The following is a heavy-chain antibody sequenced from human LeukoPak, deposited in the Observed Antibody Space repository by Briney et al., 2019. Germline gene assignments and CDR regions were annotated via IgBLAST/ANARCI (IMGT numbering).Heavy chain of an antibody. CDR3: ASGGQRYSSGWYGDS. V-gene: IGHV1-2*02. Sequence: ASVKVSCKASGYTFTGYYMHWVRQAPGQGLEWMGWINPNSGGTKYAQKFQGRVTMTRDTSISTAYMELSRLTSDDTAVYYCASGGQRYSSGWYGDSWGQGTLVTVSS. CDR2: INPNSGGT. D-gene: IGHD6-19*01. CDR1: GYTFTGYY. J-gene: IGHJ4*02.